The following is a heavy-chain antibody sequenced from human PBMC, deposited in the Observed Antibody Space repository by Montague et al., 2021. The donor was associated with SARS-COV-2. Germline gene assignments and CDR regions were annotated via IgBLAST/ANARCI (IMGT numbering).Heavy chain of an antibody. V-gene: IGHV6-1*01. J-gene: IGHJ3*02. CDR2: TCYRSEWYF. Sequence: CAISXDSVSRNNAAWNWIRQSPSRGLEWLGRTCYRSEWYFDYAISLRGRITINPDTSKNQFSLQLDSVTLDDTAVYYCARYSYSGTYFGLNDAFDIWGQGTLVTVSS. CDR3: ARYSYSGTYFGLNDAFDI. CDR1: XDSVSRNNAA. D-gene: IGHD1-26*01.